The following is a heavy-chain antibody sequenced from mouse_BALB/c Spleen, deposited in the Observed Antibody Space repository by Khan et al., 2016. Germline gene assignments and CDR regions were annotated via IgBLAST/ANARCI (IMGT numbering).Heavy chain of an antibody. V-gene: IGHV9-3-1*01. CDR2: INTYSGES. J-gene: IGHJ1*01. CDR3: GRYRYDDGSSRYFDV. CDR1: GYTFTHYG. D-gene: IGHD1-1*01. Sequence: QIQLVQSGPELKKPGKTVKIPCKASGYTFTHYGMNWVKQAPGKGLKWMGWINTYSGESPYADDFKGRFAFSLDPSANTAYLLSTNLKNEDTATECGGRYRYDDGSSRYFDVGGAGTTVTVTS.